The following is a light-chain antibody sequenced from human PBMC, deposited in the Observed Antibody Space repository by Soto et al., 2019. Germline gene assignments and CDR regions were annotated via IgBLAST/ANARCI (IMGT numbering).Light chain of an antibody. V-gene: IGKV3-11*01. CDR2: DIS. Sequence: EVVLTQSPVTLSLSPGERATLSCRASQSVSSYLAWYQQKPGQAPRLLIYDISNRATGIPARFSGSGSGTEFTLTISSLQSEDFAVYYCQQRSNWPPAFGQGTKVDIK. CDR3: QQRSNWPPA. CDR1: QSVSSY. J-gene: IGKJ1*01.